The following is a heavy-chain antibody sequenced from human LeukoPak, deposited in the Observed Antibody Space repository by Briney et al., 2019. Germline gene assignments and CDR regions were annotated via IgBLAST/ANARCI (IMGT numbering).Heavy chain of an antibody. CDR2: IYTSGST. Sequence: SETLSLTCTVSGGSISSYYWSWIRQPAGKGLEWIGRIYTSGSTNYNPSLKSRVTMSVDTSKNQFSLKLSSVTAADTAVYYCARVSPSDWSGYYYYYMDVWGKGTTVTVSS. D-gene: IGHD6-19*01. CDR3: ARVSPSDWSGYYYYYMDV. CDR1: GGSISSYY. V-gene: IGHV4-4*07. J-gene: IGHJ6*03.